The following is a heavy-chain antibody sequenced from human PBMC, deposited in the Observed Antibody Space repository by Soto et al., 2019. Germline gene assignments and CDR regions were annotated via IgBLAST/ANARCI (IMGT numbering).Heavy chain of an antibody. CDR2: ISSSGSTI. CDR3: SREWIANYGYGSDY. D-gene: IGHD4-17*01. V-gene: IGHV3-11*01. Sequence: LVESGGGLVKPGGSLKLSCAASEFTFSDYYMSWIRQAPGKGLEWVAYISSSGSTIYYADSVKGRFTISRDNAKNSLYLQMNSLGAEDTAVYYCSREWIANYGYGSDYWVQGTLVTVSS. J-gene: IGHJ4*02. CDR1: EFTFSDYY.